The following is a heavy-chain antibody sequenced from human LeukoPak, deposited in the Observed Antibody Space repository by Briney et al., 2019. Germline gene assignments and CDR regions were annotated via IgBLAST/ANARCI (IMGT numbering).Heavy chain of an antibody. V-gene: IGHV3-30*02. J-gene: IGHJ4*02. D-gene: IGHD6-6*01. Sequence: GGSLRLSCAASGFTFSSYGMHWVRQAPGKGLEWVAFIRYDGSNKYYADSVKGRFTISRDNSKNTLYLQMNSLRADDTAVYYCARHLVWGGSSSSLGYWGQGTLVTVSS. CDR3: ARHLVWGGSSSSLGY. CDR1: GFTFSSYG. CDR2: IRYDGSNK.